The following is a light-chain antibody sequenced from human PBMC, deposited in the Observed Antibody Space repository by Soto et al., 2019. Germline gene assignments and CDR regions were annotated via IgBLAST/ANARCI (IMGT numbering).Light chain of an antibody. CDR1: SSDVGAYNY. J-gene: IGLJ1*01. CDR2: DVS. Sequence: QSALTQPASVSGSPGQSITISCTGTSSDVGAYNYVSWYQQFPGKAPKLMIYDVSNRPSGVSYRFSGSKSGNTASLSISGLQAEDEATYYCSSYTGSSAPYVFGTGTKVTV. CDR3: SSYTGSSAPYV. V-gene: IGLV2-14*01.